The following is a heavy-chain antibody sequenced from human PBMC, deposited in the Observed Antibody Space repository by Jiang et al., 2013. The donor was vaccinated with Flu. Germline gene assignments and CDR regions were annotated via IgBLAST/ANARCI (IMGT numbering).Heavy chain of an antibody. CDR3: ARYYCPESVCSHFDY. J-gene: IGHJ4*02. D-gene: IGHD2-8*01. CDR1: GGSISPHY. Sequence: GSGLVKPSETLSLTCSVSGGSISPHYWSWIRQPPGKGLEWIGFVHYSGASKTNPSLKSRVTISVDTSKNQFSLKVSSVTAADTAVYFCARYYCPESVCSHFDYWGQGTLVSVSS. CDR2: VHYSGAS. V-gene: IGHV4-59*11.